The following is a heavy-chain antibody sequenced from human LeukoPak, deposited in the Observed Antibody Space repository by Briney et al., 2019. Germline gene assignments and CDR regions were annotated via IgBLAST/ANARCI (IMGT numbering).Heavy chain of an antibody. CDR2: ISGSGDST. J-gene: IGHJ4*02. D-gene: IGHD6-13*01. CDR3: AKEGDSSSWYDLYDY. Sequence: GGSLRLSCAASGFTFSSSAMSWVRQAPGKGLEWVSAISGSGDSTYYADSVKGRFTISRDNSKNTLYLQMNSLRAEDTAVYYCAKEGDSSSWYDLYDYWGQGTLVTVSS. CDR1: GFTFSSSA. V-gene: IGHV3-23*01.